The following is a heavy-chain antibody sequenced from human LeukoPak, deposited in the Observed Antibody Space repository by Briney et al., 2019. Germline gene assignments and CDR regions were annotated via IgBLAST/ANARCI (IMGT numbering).Heavy chain of an antibody. CDR2: ITSSSTII. Sequence: GGSLRLSCAVSGFTVSDNYMSWVRQAPGKGLELVSYITSSSTIIYYADSVKGRFTISRDNAKNSLYLQMDSLRDDDTAIYYCAKIAGARGKAFDYWGQGTLVTVSS. CDR3: AKIAGARGKAFDY. CDR1: GFTVSDNY. D-gene: IGHD3-10*01. J-gene: IGHJ4*02. V-gene: IGHV3-11*04.